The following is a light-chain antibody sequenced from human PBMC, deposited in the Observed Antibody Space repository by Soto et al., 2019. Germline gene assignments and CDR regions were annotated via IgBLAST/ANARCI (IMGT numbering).Light chain of an antibody. V-gene: IGKV1-39*01. CDR3: QQRSNWPRT. CDR1: QSISGY. CDR2: AAS. Sequence: DIQMTQSPSSLSASVGDRVTITCRASQSISGYLNWYQQKPGKAPKLLIYAASSLQSGVPSRFSGSGSGTDFTLTISSLEPEDFAVYYCQQRSNWPRTFGQGTKVDIK. J-gene: IGKJ1*01.